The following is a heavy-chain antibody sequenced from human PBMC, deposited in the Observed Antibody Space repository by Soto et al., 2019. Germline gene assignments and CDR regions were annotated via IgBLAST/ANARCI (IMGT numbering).Heavy chain of an antibody. V-gene: IGHV3-48*01. CDR1: GFTFSSYS. CDR3: GRGTMLRGAELDC. Sequence: EVQLVESGGGLVQPGGSLRLSCAASGFTFSSYSMNWVRQAPGKGLEWVSYISSSSSTTYYAASVKGRFTISRDNAKNSVYLQINSLRAEDTAAYYCGRGTMLRGAELDCWGQGTLVTVSS. J-gene: IGHJ4*02. D-gene: IGHD3-10*01. CDR2: ISSSSSTT.